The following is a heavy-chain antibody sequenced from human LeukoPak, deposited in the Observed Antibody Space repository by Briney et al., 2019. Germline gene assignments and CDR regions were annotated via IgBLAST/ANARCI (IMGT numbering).Heavy chain of an antibody. CDR2: MNPNSGNT. D-gene: IGHD2-21*01. V-gene: IGHV1-8*01. J-gene: IGHJ4*02. CDR3: ARAAWVSTSSKYYFDN. CDR1: RYTFTSYD. Sequence: GAGVKVSCKAPRYTFTSYDINCVRPATGQGRGWRGWMNPNSGNTGYAQKFQGRVTMTRNTSISTAYMELSSLRSEDTALYYCARAAWVSTSSKYYFDNWGQGTLVTVSS.